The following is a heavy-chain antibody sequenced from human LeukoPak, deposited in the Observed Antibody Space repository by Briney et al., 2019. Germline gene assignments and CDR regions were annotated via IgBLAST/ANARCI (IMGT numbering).Heavy chain of an antibody. D-gene: IGHD2-2*01. Sequence: GSLRLSCAASGFTFSSYWMSWVRQAPGKGLEXXXXXXQDGSEKYYVDSVKGRFTISRDNAKNSLYLQMNSLRAEDTAVYYCARDDCSSISCYHNWFDPWGQGTLVTVSS. CDR3: ARDDCSSISCYHNWFDP. CDR1: GFTFSSYW. V-gene: IGHV3-7*01. J-gene: IGHJ5*02. CDR2: XXQDGSEK.